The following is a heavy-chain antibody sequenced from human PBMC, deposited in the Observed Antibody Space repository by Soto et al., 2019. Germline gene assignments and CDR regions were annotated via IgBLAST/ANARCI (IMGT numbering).Heavy chain of an antibody. V-gene: IGHV1-69*02. D-gene: IGHD3-10*01. CDR2: IIPILGIA. J-gene: IGHJ6*02. CDR3: AGWFGEWPMDPMDV. Sequence: QVQLVQSGAEVKKPGSSVKVSCKASGGTFSSYTISWVRQAPGQGLEWMGRIIPILGIANYAQKFQGRVTXNAXKXRSTDYMELSSLRSEDTAVYYCAGWFGEWPMDPMDVWGQGTTVTVSS. CDR1: GGTFSSYT.